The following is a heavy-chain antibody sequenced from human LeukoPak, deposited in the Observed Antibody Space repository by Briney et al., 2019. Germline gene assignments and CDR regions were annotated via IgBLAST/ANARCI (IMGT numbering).Heavy chain of an antibody. CDR2: IYSNDDQ. CDR1: VFSLSNRGVG. V-gene: IGHV2-5*01. J-gene: IGHJ4*02. CDR3: ALRQSTTHFDY. D-gene: IGHD2-2*01. Sequence: SSPTLVKPTQTLTLTCTFSVFSLSNRGVGVGWIRQPPGKALEWLAFIYSNDDQHYHPTLQDRLTITKDTSKNQVVLTMTNMDPVDTATYYCALRQSTTHFDYWGQGTLVTVSS.